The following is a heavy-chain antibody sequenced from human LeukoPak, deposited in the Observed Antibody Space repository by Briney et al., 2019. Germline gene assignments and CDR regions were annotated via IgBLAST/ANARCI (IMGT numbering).Heavy chain of an antibody. D-gene: IGHD4-17*01. CDR1: GYTFTTYG. V-gene: IGHV1-18*04. Sequence: GASVKVSCKASGYTFTTYGISWVRQAPGQGLEWMGWISVYNGETNYAQKLQGRVTLTTDTSTSTAYMELRSLTSDDTAVYYCARGPDGDLDFDHWGQGTLVTVSS. CDR2: ISVYNGET. J-gene: IGHJ4*02. CDR3: ARGPDGDLDFDH.